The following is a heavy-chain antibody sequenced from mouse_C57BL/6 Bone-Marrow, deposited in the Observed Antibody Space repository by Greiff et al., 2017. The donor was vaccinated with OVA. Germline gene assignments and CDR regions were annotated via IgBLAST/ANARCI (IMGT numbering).Heavy chain of an antibody. D-gene: IGHD1-1*01. J-gene: IGHJ3*01. V-gene: IGHV1-52*01. CDR1: GYTFTSYW. Sequence: QVQLQQPGAELVRPGSSVKLSCKASGYTFTSYWMHWVKQRPIQGLEWIGNIDPSDSETHYNQKFKDKATLTVDKSSSTAYMQLSSLTSEDSAVYYCARRGYYGSSYVAWFAYWGQGTLVTVSA. CDR2: IDPSDSET. CDR3: ARRGYYGSSYVAWFAY.